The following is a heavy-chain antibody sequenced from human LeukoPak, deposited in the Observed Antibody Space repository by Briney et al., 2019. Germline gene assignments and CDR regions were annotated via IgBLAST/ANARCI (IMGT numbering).Heavy chain of an antibody. CDR3: ARGTMTTVTYYFDY. CDR1: GGSFSGYY. Sequence: PSETLSLTCAVYGGSFSGYYWSWIRQPPGKGLEWIGEINHSGSNNYNPSLKSRVTISVDTSKNQFSLKLSSVTAADTAVYYCARGTMTTVTYYFDYWGQGTLVTVSS. V-gene: IGHV4-34*01. D-gene: IGHD4-17*01. J-gene: IGHJ4*02. CDR2: INHSGSN.